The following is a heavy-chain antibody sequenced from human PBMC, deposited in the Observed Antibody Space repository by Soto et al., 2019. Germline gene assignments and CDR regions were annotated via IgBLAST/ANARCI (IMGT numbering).Heavy chain of an antibody. CDR2: IIPIFGTA. CDR1: GGTFSSYA. D-gene: IGHD2-15*01. J-gene: IGHJ6*02. Sequence: SVKVSCKASGGTFSSYAISWVRQAPGQGLEWMGGIIPIFGTANYAQKFQGRVTITADKSTSTAYMELSSLRSEDTAVYYCAMAGFLDIAVVAAWGDYYYYYGLDAWGQGTPVTVSS. V-gene: IGHV1-69*06. CDR3: AMAGFLDIAVVAAWGDYYYYYGLDA.